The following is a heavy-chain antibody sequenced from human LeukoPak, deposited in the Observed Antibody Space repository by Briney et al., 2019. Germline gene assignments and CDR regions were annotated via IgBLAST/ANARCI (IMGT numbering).Heavy chain of an antibody. CDR1: GYTFTGYY. V-gene: IGHV1-2*02. Sequence: ASVKVSCKASGYTFTGYYMHWVRQAPGQGLEWMGWINPNSGGTNYAQKFQGRVTMTRDTSISTAYMELSRLRSDDTAVYYCARVPPSGYCSSTSCYRTWFDTWGQGTLVTVSS. CDR2: INPNSGGT. D-gene: IGHD2-2*03. J-gene: IGHJ5*02. CDR3: ARVPPSGYCSSTSCYRTWFDT.